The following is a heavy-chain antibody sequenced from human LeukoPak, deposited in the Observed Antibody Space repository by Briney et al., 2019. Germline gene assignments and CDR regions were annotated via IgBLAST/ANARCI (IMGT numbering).Heavy chain of an antibody. V-gene: IGHV4-4*02. CDR2: VNLQGST. D-gene: IGHD6-13*01. J-gene: IGHJ4*02. CDR3: ARHFTGAAAPLPFDY. CDR1: GGSITNTNY. Sequence: SETLSLTCGVSGGSITNTNYWTWVRQPPGKGLEWIGEVNLQGSTNYNPSLMGRVAIAVDTSENHISLQLTSVTAADTAVYYCARHFTGAAAPLPFDYWGQGTLVTVSS.